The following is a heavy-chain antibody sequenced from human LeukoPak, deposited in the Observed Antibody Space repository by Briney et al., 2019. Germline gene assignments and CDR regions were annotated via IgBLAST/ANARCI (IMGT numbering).Heavy chain of an antibody. CDR3: ARTPITTVRGVIRDNWFDP. J-gene: IGHJ5*02. D-gene: IGHD3-10*01. CDR1: GGSISSGGYY. CDR2: IYYSGST. V-gene: IGHV4-61*08. Sequence: SETLSLTCTVSGGSISSGGYYWSWIRQHPGKGLEWIGYIYYSGSTSYNPFLKSRVTISVDTSKNQLSLRLSSVTAADTAVYYCARTPITTVRGVIRDNWFDPWGQGTLVTVSS.